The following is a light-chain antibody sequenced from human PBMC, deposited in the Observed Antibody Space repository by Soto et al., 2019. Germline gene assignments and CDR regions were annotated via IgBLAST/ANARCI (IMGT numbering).Light chain of an antibody. CDR3: QQYDSLPLT. Sequence: DIQMTQSPSSLSASVGDRVTITCQASQDINIYLNWYQQKPGKAPKLLIYDASNLETGVPSRFSGSESGTEYTFTISSLQPEDIATYYCQQYDSLPLTFGGGTRVEIK. CDR1: QDINIY. J-gene: IGKJ4*01. CDR2: DAS. V-gene: IGKV1-33*01.